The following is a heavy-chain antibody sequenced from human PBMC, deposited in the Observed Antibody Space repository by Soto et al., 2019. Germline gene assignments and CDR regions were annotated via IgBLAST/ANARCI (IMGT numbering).Heavy chain of an antibody. CDR1: GFTFSSYW. Sequence: GGSLRLSCAASGFTFSSYWMSWVRQAPGKGLEWVANIKQDGSEKYYVDSVKGRFTISRDNAKNSLYLQMNSLRAEDTAVYYCARVPYYYGSGSYYNYYYYYGMDVWGQGTTVTVSS. J-gene: IGHJ6*02. D-gene: IGHD3-10*01. V-gene: IGHV3-7*01. CDR3: ARVPYYYGSGSYYNYYYYYGMDV. CDR2: IKQDGSEK.